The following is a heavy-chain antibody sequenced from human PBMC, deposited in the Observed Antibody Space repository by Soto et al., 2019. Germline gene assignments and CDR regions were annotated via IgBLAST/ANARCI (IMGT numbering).Heavy chain of an antibody. V-gene: IGHV1-69*01. CDR3: ARDHCSGGSCYSNGMDV. D-gene: IGHD2-15*01. Sequence: QVQLVQSGAEVKKPGSSVKVSCKASGGTFSSYAISWVRQAPGQGLEWMGGIIPIFGTANYAQKFQGRVTITADGSTSTAYMELSSLRSEDTAVYYCARDHCSGGSCYSNGMDVWGQGTTVTVSS. CDR1: GGTFSSYA. J-gene: IGHJ6*02. CDR2: IIPIFGTA.